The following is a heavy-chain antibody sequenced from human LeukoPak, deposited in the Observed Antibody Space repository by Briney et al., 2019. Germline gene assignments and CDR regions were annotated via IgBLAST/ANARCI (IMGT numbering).Heavy chain of an antibody. D-gene: IGHD6-6*01. CDR3: ATRSSISAAERH. J-gene: IGHJ4*02. V-gene: IGHV3-23*01. Sequence: PGGSLRLSCAASGFTFSSYAMSWVRQAPGKGLEWVSAISGSGGSTYYADSVKGRFTISRDNSKNTLYLQMNCLRAEDTAVYYCATRSSISAAERHWGQGTLVTVSS. CDR2: ISGSGGST. CDR1: GFTFSSYA.